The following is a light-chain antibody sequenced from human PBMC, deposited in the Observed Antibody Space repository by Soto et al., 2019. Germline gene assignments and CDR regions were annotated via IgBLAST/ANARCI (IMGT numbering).Light chain of an antibody. Sequence: EIVMTQSPATLSVSPGEGATLSCRASENVDTNLAWYQHKPGQAPRLLIYGASTRAAGVPARFSGSGSGTEFTLTISSLESEDVAVYYCQQCHKWPRITFGPGTRLEIK. CDR2: GAS. V-gene: IGKV3-15*01. CDR1: ENVDTN. J-gene: IGKJ5*01. CDR3: QQCHKWPRIT.